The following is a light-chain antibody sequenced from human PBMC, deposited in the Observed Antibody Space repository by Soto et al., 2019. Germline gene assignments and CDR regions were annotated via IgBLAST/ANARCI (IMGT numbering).Light chain of an antibody. CDR3: QQYNNWPPET. CDR1: QSASTF. J-gene: IGKJ1*01. V-gene: IGKV1-5*01. Sequence: DIKRIQSPSTLSASVQGRVTITFRASQSASTFLAWYQQQPGQAPKLLIYDASTLQSGVPSRFSASGSGTEFALTISGLQPDDFAVYYCQQYNNWPPETFGQGTKVDI. CDR2: DAS.